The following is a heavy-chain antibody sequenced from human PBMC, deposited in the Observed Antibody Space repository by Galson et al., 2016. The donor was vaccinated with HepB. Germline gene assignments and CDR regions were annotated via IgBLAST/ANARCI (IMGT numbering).Heavy chain of an antibody. Sequence: SETLSLTCAISGVSITSGFHWGWIRQPPGKGLEWIGNIYHSGTAYSNPSLKSRVTVLLDTSRNQFSLNLTSVTAADTGVYYCATFGNGYPRVTDYWGQGTQVTGSS. CDR1: GVSITSGFH. D-gene: IGHD2-8*01. CDR3: ATFGNGYPRVTDY. CDR2: IYHSGTA. J-gene: IGHJ4*02. V-gene: IGHV4-38-2*01.